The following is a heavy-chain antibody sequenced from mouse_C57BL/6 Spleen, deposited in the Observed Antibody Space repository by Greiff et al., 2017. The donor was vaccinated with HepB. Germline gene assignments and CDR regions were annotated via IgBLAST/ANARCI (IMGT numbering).Heavy chain of an antibody. V-gene: IGHV5-6*01. CDR2: ISSGGSYT. CDR3: SREGYSNYFFDY. CDR1: GFTFSSYG. D-gene: IGHD2-5*01. J-gene: IGHJ2*01. Sequence: EVHLVESGGDLVKPGGSLKLSCAASGFTFSSYGMSWVRQTPDKRLEWVATISSGGSYTYYPDSVKGRFTISRDNAKNTRYLQMSSLKSEDTAMYDCSREGYSNYFFDYWGQGTTLTVSS.